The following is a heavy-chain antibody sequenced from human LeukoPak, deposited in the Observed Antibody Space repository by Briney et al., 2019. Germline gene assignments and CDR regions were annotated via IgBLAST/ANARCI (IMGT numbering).Heavy chain of an antibody. Sequence: SETLSLTCTVSGGSISSSSYYWGWIRQPPGKGLEWIGYIYYSGSTNYNPSLKSRVTISVDTSKNQFSLNLSSVTAADTAVYYCARVSGWFYYFDYWGQGTLVTVPS. J-gene: IGHJ4*02. D-gene: IGHD6-19*01. CDR1: GGSISSSSYY. CDR3: ARVSGWFYYFDY. V-gene: IGHV4-61*05. CDR2: IYYSGST.